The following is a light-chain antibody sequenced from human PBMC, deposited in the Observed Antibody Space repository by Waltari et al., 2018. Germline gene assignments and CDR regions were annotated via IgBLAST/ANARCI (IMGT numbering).Light chain of an antibody. CDR1: QSVSRD. CDR3: QHDLSLPGT. J-gene: IGKJ1*01. V-gene: IGKV3-20*01. CDR2: GAS. Sequence: EIVLTQSPATFSLSRGARATVSCRPSQSVSRDLDWYQQKPGQAPRRLIYGASTRATGVPDRFSGSGSGTDFSLTISRLEPDDFAVYYCQHDLSLPGTFGQGTTVEI.